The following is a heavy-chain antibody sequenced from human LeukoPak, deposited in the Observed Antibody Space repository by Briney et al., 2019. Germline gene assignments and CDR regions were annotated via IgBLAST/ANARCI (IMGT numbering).Heavy chain of an antibody. Sequence: ASVKVSCKASGYTFTGFYMHWVRQAPGQGLEWMGRINPNSGGTNYAQKFQGRVTMTRDTSITTAYMELTRLRSDDTAVYYCARDLGDFGDYLVGYYWGQGTLVTVSS. J-gene: IGHJ4*02. D-gene: IGHD4-17*01. CDR3: ARDLGDFGDYLVGYY. V-gene: IGHV1-2*06. CDR1: GYTFTGFY. CDR2: INPNSGGT.